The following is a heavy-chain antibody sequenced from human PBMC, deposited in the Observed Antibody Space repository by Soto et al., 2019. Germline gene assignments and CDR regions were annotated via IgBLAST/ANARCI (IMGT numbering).Heavy chain of an antibody. Sequence: SETLSLTCTVSGGSISSSSYYWGWIRQPPGKGLEWIGSIYYSGSTYYNPSLKSRVTLTVDTSKNQFSLRLKSVSAADTALYYCARGYPRSIFSTALGTSYWFDAWGQGTVVTVSS. V-gene: IGHV4-39*07. J-gene: IGHJ5*02. CDR2: IYYSGST. CDR3: ARGYPRSIFSTALGTSYWFDA. CDR1: GGSISSSSYY. D-gene: IGHD5-18*01.